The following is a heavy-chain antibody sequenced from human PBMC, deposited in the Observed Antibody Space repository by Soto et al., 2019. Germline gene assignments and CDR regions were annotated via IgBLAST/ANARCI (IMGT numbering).Heavy chain of an antibody. CDR1: GGSFSGYY. V-gene: IGHV4-34*01. J-gene: IGHJ3*02. CDR3: ERDGAGSPGTGTTLDAFDI. Sequence: SETLSLACAVYGGSFSGYYWSWIRQPPGKGLEWIGEINHSGSTNYNPSLKSRVTISVDTSKNQFSLQLSSVTAEDTAVYYCERDGAGSPGTGTTLDAFDIWGQGTMVTVSS. CDR2: INHSGST. D-gene: IGHD1-1*01.